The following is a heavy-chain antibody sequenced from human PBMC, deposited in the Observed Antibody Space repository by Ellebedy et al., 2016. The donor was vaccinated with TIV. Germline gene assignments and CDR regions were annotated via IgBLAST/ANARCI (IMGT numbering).Heavy chain of an antibody. CDR3: ASSYYDSSGYPDY. V-gene: IGHV4-34*01. Sequence: SETLSLTXAVYGGSFSGYYWSWIRQLPGKGLEWIGEINHSGSTNYNPSLKSRVTISVDTSKNQFSLKLSSVTAADTAVYYCASSYYDSSGYPDYWGQGTLVTVSS. J-gene: IGHJ4*02. CDR2: INHSGST. CDR1: GGSFSGYY. D-gene: IGHD3-22*01.